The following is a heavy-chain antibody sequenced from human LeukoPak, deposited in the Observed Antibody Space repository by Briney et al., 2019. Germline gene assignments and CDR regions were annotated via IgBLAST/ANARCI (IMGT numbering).Heavy chain of an antibody. CDR2: IYYSGST. V-gene: IGHV4-39*01. CDR3: ARRAGYGSGSYYNEGFHY. D-gene: IGHD3-10*01. CDR1: GGSISSSSYY. Sequence: SETLSLICTVSGGSISSSSYYWGWIRQPPGKGLEWIGSIYYSGSTYYNPSLKSRVTISVDTSKNQFSLKLSSVTAADTAVYYCARRAGYGSGSYYNEGFHYWGQGTLVTVSS. J-gene: IGHJ4*02.